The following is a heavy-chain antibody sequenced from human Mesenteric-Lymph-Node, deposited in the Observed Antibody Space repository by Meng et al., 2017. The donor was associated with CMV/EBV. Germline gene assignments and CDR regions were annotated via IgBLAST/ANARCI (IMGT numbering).Heavy chain of an antibody. CDR2: INHSGST. J-gene: IGHJ4*02. Sequence: GSLRLSCAVYGGSFSGYYWSWIRQPPGKGLEWIGEINHSGSTNYNPSLKSRVTMLVDTSKNQFSLRLSSVTAADTAVYYCASWGDGNIAARSFDYWGQGTLVTVSS. D-gene: IGHD6-6*01. V-gene: IGHV4-34*01. CDR3: ASWGDGNIAARSFDY. CDR1: GGSFSGYY.